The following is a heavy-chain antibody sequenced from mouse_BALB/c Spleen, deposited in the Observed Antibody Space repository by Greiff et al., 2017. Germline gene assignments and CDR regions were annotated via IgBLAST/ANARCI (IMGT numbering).Heavy chain of an antibody. CDR3: ARWGYYGSSYAMDY. J-gene: IGHJ4*01. CDR1: GYAFSSSW. CDR2: IYPGDGDT. D-gene: IGHD1-1*01. Sequence: VKLQESAAELARPGASVKISCKASGYAFSSSWMNWVKQRPGQGLEWIGRIYPGDGDTNYNGKFKGKATLTADKSSSTAYMQLSSLTSVDSAVYFCARWGYYGSSYAMDYWGQGTSVTVSS. V-gene: IGHV1-82*01.